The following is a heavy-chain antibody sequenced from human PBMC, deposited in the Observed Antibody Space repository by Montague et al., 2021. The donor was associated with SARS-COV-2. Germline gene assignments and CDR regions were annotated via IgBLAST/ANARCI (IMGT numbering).Heavy chain of an antibody. V-gene: IGHV4-59*01. CDR1: GGSISSYY. J-gene: IGHJ6*02. D-gene: IGHD3-16*01. Sequence: SETLSLTCTVSGGSISSYYWSWIRQPPGKGLEWIGYIYYSGSTNYNPSLKSRVTISVDTSKNQFSLKLSSVTAADTAVYYCARSGGAYDYVWGSYLRRSTSSGIAVWGQGTTVTVSS. CDR3: ARSGGAYDYVWGSYLRRSTSSGIAV. CDR2: IYYSGST.